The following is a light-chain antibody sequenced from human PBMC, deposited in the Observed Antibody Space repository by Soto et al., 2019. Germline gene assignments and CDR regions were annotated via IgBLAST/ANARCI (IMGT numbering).Light chain of an antibody. J-gene: IGKJ5*01. CDR2: SAS. Sequence: VLTQSPVTLSVSPGDRVTLSCSASQSVDINLALYQQKAGQAPRLLVYSASTKATDMPGRFSGRGSGTEFTLTINNLQSEDFAVYSCQQYNDWPLLFGQGARLEIK. CDR3: QQYNDWPLL. V-gene: IGKV3-15*01. CDR1: QSVDIN.